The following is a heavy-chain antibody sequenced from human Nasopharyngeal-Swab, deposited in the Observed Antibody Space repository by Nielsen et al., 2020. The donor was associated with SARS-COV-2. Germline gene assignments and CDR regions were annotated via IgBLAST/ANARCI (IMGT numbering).Heavy chain of an antibody. V-gene: IGHV4-39*01. Sequence: WIRQPPGKGVEWIGNIYYTGSTNYNPSLKSRVTISVDTSKNQFSLKLSSVTAADTAVYYCARHGLSGITIFGVVIPKNWFDPWGQGTLVTVSS. J-gene: IGHJ5*02. CDR3: ARHGLSGITIFGVVIPKNWFDP. D-gene: IGHD3-3*01. CDR2: IYYTGST.